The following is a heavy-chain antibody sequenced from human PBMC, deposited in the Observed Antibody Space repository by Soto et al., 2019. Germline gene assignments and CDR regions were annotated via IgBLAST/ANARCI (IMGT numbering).Heavy chain of an antibody. J-gene: IGHJ4*02. V-gene: IGHV4-34*01. Sequence: SETLSLTCAVYGGSFSGYYWSWIRQPPGKGLEWIGEINHSGSTNYNPSLKSRVTISVDTSKNQFSLKLSSVTAADTAVYYCARGTAYYDFWSGYWAYLIFDYWGQGTLVTVSS. CDR1: GGSFSGYY. CDR3: ARGTAYYDFWSGYWAYLIFDY. CDR2: INHSGST. D-gene: IGHD3-3*01.